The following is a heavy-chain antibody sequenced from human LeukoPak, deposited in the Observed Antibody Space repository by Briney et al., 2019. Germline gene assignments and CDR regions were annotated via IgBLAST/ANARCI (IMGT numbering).Heavy chain of an antibody. CDR3: TAQGGWYIDY. CDR2: IHHEGST. D-gene: IGHD6-19*01. CDR1: GGSISSGIR. V-gene: IGHV4-4*02. J-gene: IGHJ4*02. Sequence: SGTLSLTCGVSGGSISSGIRWSWVRQPPGKGLEWIGEIHHEGSTKYSPSLKSRVTTSVDKSKNQFSLKLNSVTAADTAVYYCTAQGGWYIDYWGQGTLVTVSS.